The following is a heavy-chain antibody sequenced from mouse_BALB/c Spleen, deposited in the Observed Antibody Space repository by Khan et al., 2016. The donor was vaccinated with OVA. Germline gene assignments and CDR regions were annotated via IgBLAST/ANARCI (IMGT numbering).Heavy chain of an antibody. J-gene: IGHJ2*01. D-gene: IGHD1-1*01. CDR2: INPNTGYT. CDR3: ARRGLRWDFDY. CDR1: GYTFINYW. V-gene: IGHV1-4*01. Sequence: QVQLKQSGAELATPGASVKMSCKASGYTFINYWILWVKQRPGQGLEWIGYINPNTGYTEYNQNFKDKATLTADKSSSTAYMQLSSLTSEDSAVYYCARRGLRWDFDYWGQGTTLTVSS.